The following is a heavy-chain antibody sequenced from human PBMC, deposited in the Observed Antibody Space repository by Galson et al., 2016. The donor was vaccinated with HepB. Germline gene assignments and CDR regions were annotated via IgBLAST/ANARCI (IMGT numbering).Heavy chain of an antibody. Sequence: PALVKPPQTLTLTCTLSEFSLSTSGMRVSWIRQPPGKALEWLARIHWDDDKFYSTSLKTRLTISKDTSKNQVVLTMTNMDPVDTATYYCARHRFSSDGRYGWGQGTLVTVSA. CDR3: ARHRFSSDGRYG. CDR1: EFSLSTSGMR. CDR2: IHWDDDK. D-gene: IGHD5-18*01. V-gene: IGHV2-70*04. J-gene: IGHJ4*02.